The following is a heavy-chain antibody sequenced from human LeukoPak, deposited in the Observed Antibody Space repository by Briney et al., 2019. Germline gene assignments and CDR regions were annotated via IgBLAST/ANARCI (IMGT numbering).Heavy chain of an antibody. CDR3: AKLREWELPDLFDY. CDR1: GFSFSHYA. V-gene: IGHV3-23*01. J-gene: IGHJ4*02. CDR2: ISGSGGSR. D-gene: IGHD1-26*01. Sequence: PGGSLRLSCAGSGFSFSHYAINWVRQAPGKGLEWVSGISGSGGSRFYTDSVKGRFTISRDNSKNTLYLQMNSLRAEDTAVYYCAKLREWELPDLFDYWGQGTLVTVSS.